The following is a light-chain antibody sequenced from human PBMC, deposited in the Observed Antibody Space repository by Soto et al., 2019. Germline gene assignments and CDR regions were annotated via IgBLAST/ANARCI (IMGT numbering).Light chain of an antibody. J-gene: IGKJ3*01. CDR1: QRISGY. CDR2: AAS. Sequence: DIQMTQSPSSLSVSVGDRVTITCRASQRISGYLNWYQQKPGKAPKLLIYAASSLQSGVPSRFSGSGSGTDFTLTISSLQPEDFATYYCQQSYSTPLTFGPGTKVDIK. V-gene: IGKV1-39*01. CDR3: QQSYSTPLT.